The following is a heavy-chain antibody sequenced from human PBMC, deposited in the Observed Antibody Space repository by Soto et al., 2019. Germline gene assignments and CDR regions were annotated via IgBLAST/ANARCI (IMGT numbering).Heavy chain of an antibody. J-gene: IGHJ4*02. CDR1: GGSFSGYY. CDR3: ARRRSLLWFGELFPKRFPYFDY. Sequence: QVQLQQWGAGLLKPSETLSLTCAVYGGSFSGYYWSWIRQPPGKGLEWIGEINHSGSTNYNPSLKSRVTISVDTSKTQFSLKLSSVTAADTAVYYCARRRSLLWFGELFPKRFPYFDYWGQGTLVTVSS. V-gene: IGHV4-34*01. D-gene: IGHD3-10*01. CDR2: INHSGST.